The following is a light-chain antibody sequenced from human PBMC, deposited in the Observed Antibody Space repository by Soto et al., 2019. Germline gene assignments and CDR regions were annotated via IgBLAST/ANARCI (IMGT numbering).Light chain of an antibody. CDR1: SSDVGAYNS. CDR3: CSSLPESTYA. CDR2: KGT. V-gene: IGLV2-23*01. J-gene: IGLJ1*01. Sequence: ALAQPASVSGCPGQSITISCTGTSSDVGAYNSVSWYQQHPHRAPQVIIYKGTQRPSGVSNRFSGSTSGNAASLTISALHADDEAQYFCCSSLPESTYACATETKVT.